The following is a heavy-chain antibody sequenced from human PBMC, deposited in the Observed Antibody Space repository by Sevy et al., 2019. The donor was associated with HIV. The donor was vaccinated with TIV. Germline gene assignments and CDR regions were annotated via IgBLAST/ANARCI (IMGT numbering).Heavy chain of an antibody. CDR3: AVSSANYGDYGYYYYYMDV. CDR1: RFTVSSNY. Sequence: GGSLRLSCAASRFTVSSNYMSWVRQAPGKGLEWVSVISSGGSTYYAYSVKGRFTISRHNSKNTLYRQMNSLRAEDTAVYYCAVSSANYGDYGYYYYYMDVWGNGTTVTVSS. V-gene: IGHV3-53*04. CDR2: ISSGGST. J-gene: IGHJ6*03. D-gene: IGHD4-17*01.